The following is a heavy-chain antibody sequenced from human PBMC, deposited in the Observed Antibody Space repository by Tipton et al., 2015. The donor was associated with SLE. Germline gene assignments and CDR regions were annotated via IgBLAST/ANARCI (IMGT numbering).Heavy chain of an antibody. CDR3: ARDRRGWYFDL. CDR2: IYYGGGT. V-gene: IGHV4-30-4*08. Sequence: TLSLTCTVSGDSISNGDDCWSWIRQPPGKGLEWIGNIYYGGGTYYNPSLESRVTISVDTSKNQFSLKLSSVTAADTAVYYCARDRRGWYFDLWGRGTLVTVSS. CDR1: GDSISNGDDC. D-gene: IGHD1-14*01. J-gene: IGHJ2*01.